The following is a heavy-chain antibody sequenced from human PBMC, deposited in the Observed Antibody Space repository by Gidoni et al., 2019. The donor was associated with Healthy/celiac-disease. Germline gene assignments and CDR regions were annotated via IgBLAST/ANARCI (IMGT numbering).Heavy chain of an antibody. CDR2: INHSGST. V-gene: IGHV4-34*01. CDR3: ARGPLVLGYSYGYGY. CDR1: GGSFRGYY. Sequence: QVQLQQWGAGLLKPSETLSLTCAVYGGSFRGYYWSWIRQPPGRGLEWIGEINHSGSTNYNPSLKSRVTISVDTSKTQFYLKLSSVTAADTAVYYCARGPLVLGYSYGYGYWGQGTLVTVSS. J-gene: IGHJ4*02. D-gene: IGHD5-18*01.